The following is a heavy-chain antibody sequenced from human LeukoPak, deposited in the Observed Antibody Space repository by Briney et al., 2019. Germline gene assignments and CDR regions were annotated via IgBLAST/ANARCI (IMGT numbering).Heavy chain of an antibody. V-gene: IGHV4-38-2*01. CDR3: ARNISLGRDTTMVTVFDY. D-gene: IGHD5-18*01. J-gene: IGHJ4*02. CDR2: IYHSGST. CDR1: GYSISSGYY. Sequence: SETLSLTCAVSGYSISSGYYWGWIRQPPGKGLEWIGSIYHSGSTVYSPSLKSRVTISVDTSKNQFSLRLSSVTAADTAVYYCARNISLGRDTTMVTVFDYWGQGTLVTVPS.